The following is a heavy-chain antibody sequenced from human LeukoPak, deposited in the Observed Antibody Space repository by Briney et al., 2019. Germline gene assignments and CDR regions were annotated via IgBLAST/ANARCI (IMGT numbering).Heavy chain of an antibody. Sequence: PSETLSLTCTVSDGSIGSYCWSWIRQPPGKGLEWIGYIYYTGGTNYNPSLKSRVTLSVDTSRNQFSLNLNSVTAADTAVYYCARHEGRSGWNGWYDHWGQGILVTVSS. D-gene: IGHD6-19*01. J-gene: IGHJ4*02. V-gene: IGHV4-59*08. CDR1: DGSIGSYC. CDR3: ARHEGRSGWNGWYDH. CDR2: IYYTGGT.